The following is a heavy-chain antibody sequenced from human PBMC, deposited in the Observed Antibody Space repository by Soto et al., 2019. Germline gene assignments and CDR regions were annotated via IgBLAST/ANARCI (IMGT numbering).Heavy chain of an antibody. V-gene: IGHV3-74*01. J-gene: IGHJ4*02. D-gene: IGHD4-17*01. CDR3: AMGYGDYEVFDY. CDR2: INSDGSST. CDR1: GFTFSSYW. Sequence: GGSLRLSCAASGFTFSSYWMHWVRQAPGKGLVWVSRINSDGSSTSYADSVKGRLTISRDNAKNTLYLQMNSLRAEDTAVYYCAMGYGDYEVFDYWGQGTLVTVSS.